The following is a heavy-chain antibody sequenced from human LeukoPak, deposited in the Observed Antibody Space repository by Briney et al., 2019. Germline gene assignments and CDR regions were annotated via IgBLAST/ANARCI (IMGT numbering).Heavy chain of an antibody. V-gene: IGHV1-46*01. CDR1: GYTFTSYY. CDR3: ARDRPTRDYGGNSGRPRYYFDY. Sequence: GASVKVSCKASGYTFTSYYMHWVRQAPGQGLEWMGIINPSGGSTSYAQKFQGRVTMTRDTSTSTVYMELSSLRSEDTAVYYCARDRPTRDYGGNSGRPRYYFDYWGQGTLVTVSS. CDR2: INPSGGST. J-gene: IGHJ4*02. D-gene: IGHD4-23*01.